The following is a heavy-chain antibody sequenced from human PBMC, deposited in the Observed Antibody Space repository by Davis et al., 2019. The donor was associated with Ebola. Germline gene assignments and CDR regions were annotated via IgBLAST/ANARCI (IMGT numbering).Heavy chain of an antibody. D-gene: IGHD1-26*01. CDR1: GYTSTDYG. Sequence: ASVNVPCNASGYTSTDYGVSWVRQAPGQGLEWVGWISGYNGHTYHELKLQGRVTMTTDASTTTAYVELRSLRSEDTAIYFCARVTQTSIGGASLDYWGQGTLVTVSS. CDR2: ISGYNGHT. J-gene: IGHJ4*02. V-gene: IGHV1-18*01. CDR3: ARVTQTSIGGASLDY.